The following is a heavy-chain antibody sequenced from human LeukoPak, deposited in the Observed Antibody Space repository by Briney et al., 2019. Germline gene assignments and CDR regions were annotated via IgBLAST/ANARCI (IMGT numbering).Heavy chain of an antibody. CDR1: GYSFTSYW. CDR3: AKDIAAAGHD. J-gene: IGHJ4*02. V-gene: IGHV3-23*01. CDR2: ISGSGGST. D-gene: IGHD6-13*01. Sequence: GESLKISCKGSGYSFTSYWIGWVRQAPGKGLEWVSAISGSGGSTYYADSVKGRFTISRDNSKNTLYLQMNSLRAEDTAVYYCAKDIAAAGHDWGQGTLVTVSS.